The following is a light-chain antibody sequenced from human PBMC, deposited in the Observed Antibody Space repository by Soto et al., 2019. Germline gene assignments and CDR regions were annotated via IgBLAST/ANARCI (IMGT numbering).Light chain of an antibody. CDR3: QKSHSTPIN. CDR1: QSISSY. CDR2: AAS. Sequence: DIQMTQSPSSLSASVVDRVTITCLTSQSISSYLNWYQQKPGKAPKLLIYAASSLQGGVPSKFSGSGSGTAFTLTISSLQPEDFATYYCQKSHSTPINFGQGTRLEIK. J-gene: IGKJ5*01. V-gene: IGKV1-39*01.